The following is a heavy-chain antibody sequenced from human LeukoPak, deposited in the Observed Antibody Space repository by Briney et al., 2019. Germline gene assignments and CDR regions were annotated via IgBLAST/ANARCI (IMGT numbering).Heavy chain of an antibody. Sequence: GGSLRLSCAASGFTLSTYAMSWVRQTPGKGLEWVAATSSSDAGTYHADSVRGRFTISRDNSKNTLYLQMNTLRAEDTAVFYCAKDQSLYSTGWYGPDYWGQGTLVTVSS. V-gene: IGHV3-23*01. CDR1: GFTLSTYA. J-gene: IGHJ4*02. D-gene: IGHD6-19*01. CDR3: AKDQSLYSTGWYGPDY. CDR2: TSSSDAGT.